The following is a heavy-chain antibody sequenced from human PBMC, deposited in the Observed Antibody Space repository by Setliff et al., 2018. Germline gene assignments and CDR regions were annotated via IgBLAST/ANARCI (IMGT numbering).Heavy chain of an antibody. D-gene: IGHD2-15*01. V-gene: IGHV3-23*01. J-gene: IGHJ4*02. CDR3: ARTCSGSGCYAGLES. CDR2: LSPTGGST. Sequence: PGGSLRLSCAASGFTFSSYVMSWVRQAPGKGLEWISTLSPTGGSTYYADSVKGRFTISRDNSKNTLYLQMNSLRPEDTAVYYCARTCSGSGCYAGLESWGQGTPVTVS. CDR1: GFTFSSYV.